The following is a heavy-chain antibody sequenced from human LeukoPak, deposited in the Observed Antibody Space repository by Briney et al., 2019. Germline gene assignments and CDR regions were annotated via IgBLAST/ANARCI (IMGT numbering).Heavy chain of an antibody. J-gene: IGHJ4*02. D-gene: IGHD6-13*01. CDR2: IRYDGSNK. V-gene: IGHV3-30*02. Sequence: GGSLRLSCAASGFIFSNYWMTWVRQAPGKGLEWVAFIRYDGSNKYYADSVKGRFTISRDNSKNTLYLQMNSLRAEDTAVYYCAKDQRFQYYSSSWYGEFDYWGQGTLVTVSS. CDR3: AKDQRFQYYSSSWYGEFDY. CDR1: GFIFSNYW.